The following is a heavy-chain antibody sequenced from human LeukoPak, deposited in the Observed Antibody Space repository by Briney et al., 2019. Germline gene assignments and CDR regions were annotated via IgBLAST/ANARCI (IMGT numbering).Heavy chain of an antibody. CDR3: ARGPLYGSGSWSDY. Sequence: AGSLPLSCAASGFTFSDYYMSWIRQAPGKGLEWVSYISSSSNYTNYADSVKGRFTISRDNAKNSLYLQMNSLRAEDTAVYYCARGPLYGSGSWSDYWGHGNLGTVSS. D-gene: IGHD3-10*01. CDR2: ISSSSNYT. CDR1: GFTFSDYY. J-gene: IGHJ4*01. V-gene: IGHV3-11*05.